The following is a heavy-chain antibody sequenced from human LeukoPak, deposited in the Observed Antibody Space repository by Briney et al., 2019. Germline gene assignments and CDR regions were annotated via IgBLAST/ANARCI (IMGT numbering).Heavy chain of an antibody. CDR1: GGSISSGGYS. D-gene: IGHD3-3*01. Sequence: SETLSFTCAVSGGSISSGGYSWSWIRQPPGKGLEWIGYIYHSGSTYYNPSLKSRVTISVDTSKNQFSLKLSSVTAADTAVYYCQSRFLEWLLDYWGQGTLVTVSS. J-gene: IGHJ4*02. V-gene: IGHV4-30-2*01. CDR2: IYHSGST. CDR3: QSRFLEWLLDY.